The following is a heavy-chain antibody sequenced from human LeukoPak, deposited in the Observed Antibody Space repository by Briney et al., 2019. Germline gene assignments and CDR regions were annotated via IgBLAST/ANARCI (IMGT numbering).Heavy chain of an antibody. CDR1: GFTFSSHW. J-gene: IGHJ3*01. V-gene: IGHV3-74*01. CDR3: AREGWKLEPFDV. Sequence: PGGSLRLSCEASGFTFSSHWMHWVRQAPGKGLVWVSRLNGDGTSTAYAESVEGRFTISRDNAKNTMYLQMNSLSVEDTAVYFCAREGWKLEPFDVWGQGTMVTVSS. D-gene: IGHD4-23*01. CDR2: LNGDGTST.